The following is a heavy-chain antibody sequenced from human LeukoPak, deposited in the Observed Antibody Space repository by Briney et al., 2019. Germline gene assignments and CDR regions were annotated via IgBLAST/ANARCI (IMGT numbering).Heavy chain of an antibody. CDR1: GYTFTSYG. V-gene: IGHV1-18*01. J-gene: IGHJ6*02. D-gene: IGHD3-10*01. CDR3: ARDRMVRGVIGNYYYYYGMDV. Sequence: ASVKVSCKASGYTFTSYGISWVRQAPGQGLEWMGWIGAYNGNTNYAQKLQGRVTMTTDTSTSTAYMELRSLRSDDTAVYYCARDRMVRGVIGNYYYYYGMDVWGQGTTVTVSS. CDR2: IGAYNGNT.